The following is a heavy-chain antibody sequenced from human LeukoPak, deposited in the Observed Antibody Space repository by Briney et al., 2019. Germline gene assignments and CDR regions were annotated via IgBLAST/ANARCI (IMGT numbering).Heavy chain of an antibody. J-gene: IGHJ6*03. CDR1: GYSISSGYF. D-gene: IGHD6-13*01. CDR3: AREGSVYSSSWLGQRYYYYYYMDV. CDR2: IYQSETA. V-gene: IGHV4-38-2*02. Sequence: SETLSLTCTVSGYSISSGYFWGWMRQPPGKGLEWIGSIYQSETAHYNPSLKSRVTISVDTSKNQFSLKLRSVMAADTAVYYCAREGSVYSSSWLGQRYYYYYYMDVWGKGTTVTVSS.